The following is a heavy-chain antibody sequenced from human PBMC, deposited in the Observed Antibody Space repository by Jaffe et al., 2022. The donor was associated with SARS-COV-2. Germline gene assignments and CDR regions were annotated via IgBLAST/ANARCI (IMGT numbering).Heavy chain of an antibody. CDR3: TAEYYGDYHY. V-gene: IGHV3-15*01. CDR2: IKSKTDGGTT. Sequence: EVQMMESGGGLVKPGGSLRLSCAASGFGFNTAWMSWVRQAPGKGLEWVGRIKSKTDGGTTDYAAPVKGRFTISRDDSKSTLYLQMNSLKTEDTAVYYCTAEYYGDYHYWGQGTLVTVSS. CDR1: GFGFNTAW. D-gene: IGHD4-17*01. J-gene: IGHJ4*02.